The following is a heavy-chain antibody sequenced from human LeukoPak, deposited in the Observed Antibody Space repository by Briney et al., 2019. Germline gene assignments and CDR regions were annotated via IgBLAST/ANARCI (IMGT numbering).Heavy chain of an antibody. V-gene: IGHV1-2*02. CDR1: GYTFAGYY. D-gene: IGHD3-10*01. CDR3: AREIGSGSFLDN. J-gene: IGHJ4*02. Sequence: ASVKVSCKASGYTFAGYYMHWVRQAPGQGLEWMGWINPKIGGTNYAQKFHGRVTITRDTSISTAYMELTELRSDDTPVYYCAREIGSGSFLDNWGQGTLVTVSS. CDR2: INPKIGGT.